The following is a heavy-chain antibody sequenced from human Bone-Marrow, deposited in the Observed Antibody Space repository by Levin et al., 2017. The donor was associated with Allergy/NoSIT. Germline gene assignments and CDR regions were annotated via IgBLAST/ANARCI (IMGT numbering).Heavy chain of an antibody. D-gene: IGHD2-8*02. CDR2: TYYRSKWYT. Sequence: KPSETLSLTCAISGASVSSKSATWNWIRQSPSRGLEWLGRTYYRSKWYTDYAVSVKSRIIINSDTSKNQFSLQLNSVTPEDTAVYYCARDDCPANTCHSTDNWGQGTLVTVSS. J-gene: IGHJ4*02. V-gene: IGHV6-1*01. CDR1: GASVSSKSAT. CDR3: ARDDCPANTCHSTDN.